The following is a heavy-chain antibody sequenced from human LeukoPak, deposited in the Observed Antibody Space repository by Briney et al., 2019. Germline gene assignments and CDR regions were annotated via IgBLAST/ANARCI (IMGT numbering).Heavy chain of an antibody. D-gene: IGHD4-11*01. CDR1: GFTFSSYS. CDR3: ANQAYSQFDY. CDR2: MSSSSSYI. Sequence: GGSLRLSCAASGFTFSSYSMNWVRQAPGKGLEWVSSMSSSSSYIYYADSVKGRFTISRDNAKRSLYLQMNSLGPEDTAVYYCANQAYSQFDYWGQGTLVSVSS. J-gene: IGHJ4*02. V-gene: IGHV3-21*01.